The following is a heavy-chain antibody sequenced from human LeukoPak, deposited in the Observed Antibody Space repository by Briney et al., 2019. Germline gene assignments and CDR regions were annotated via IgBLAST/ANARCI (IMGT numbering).Heavy chain of an antibody. CDR3: ANGVGARPDFDY. D-gene: IGHD1-26*01. J-gene: IGHJ4*02. V-gene: IGHV3-21*01. Sequence: GGSLRLSCAASGFTFSSYSMNWVRQAPGKGLEWVSSISSGSSYIYYADSVKGRFTISRDNAKNSLYLQMNSLRAEDTAVYYCANGVGARPDFDYWGQGTLVTVSS. CDR1: GFTFSSYS. CDR2: ISSGSSYI.